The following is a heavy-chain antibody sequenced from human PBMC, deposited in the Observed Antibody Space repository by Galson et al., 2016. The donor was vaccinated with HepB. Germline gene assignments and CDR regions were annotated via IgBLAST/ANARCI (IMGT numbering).Heavy chain of an antibody. Sequence: SLRLSCAASGFSFSDYNMNWIRQAPGKGLEWVSYISSGGGNIYYADSVKGRFTISRDNAKNSLSLQMNSLRDEDTALYYCARDSYCDGDCYVGAFDIWGQGTTVTVPS. J-gene: IGHJ3*02. CDR3: ARDSYCDGDCYVGAFDI. CDR2: ISSGGGNI. V-gene: IGHV3-11*04. CDR1: GFSFSDYN. D-gene: IGHD2-21*02.